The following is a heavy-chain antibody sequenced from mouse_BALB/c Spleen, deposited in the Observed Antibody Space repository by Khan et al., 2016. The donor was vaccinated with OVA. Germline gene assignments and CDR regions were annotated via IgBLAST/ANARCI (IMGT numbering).Heavy chain of an antibody. Sequence: QVQLKESGPGLVAPSQSLSITCTISGFSLTNYGVHWVRQPPGKGLEWLVLMWSDGSATYNSALKSRLTISMDNSKSKVFLQMHSLQTDDAAMYFCARQPNYHYYVMDYWGQGTSVTVSS. CDR1: GFSLTNYG. D-gene: IGHD1-1*02. V-gene: IGHV2-6-1*01. CDR2: MWSDGSA. CDR3: ARQPNYHYYVMDY. J-gene: IGHJ4*01.